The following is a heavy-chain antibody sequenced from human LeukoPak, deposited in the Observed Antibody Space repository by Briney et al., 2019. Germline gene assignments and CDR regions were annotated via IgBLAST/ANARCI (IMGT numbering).Heavy chain of an antibody. Sequence: GGSLRLSCAASGFTFSSYGMHWVRQAPGKGLEWVSGISWNSGSIGYADSVKGRFTISRDNAKNSLYLQMNSLRAEDTAVYYCARDTADRLQLRTIDYWGQGTLVTVSS. CDR1: GFTFSSYG. V-gene: IGHV3-9*01. D-gene: IGHD5-24*01. CDR3: ARDTADRLQLRTIDY. J-gene: IGHJ4*02. CDR2: ISWNSGSI.